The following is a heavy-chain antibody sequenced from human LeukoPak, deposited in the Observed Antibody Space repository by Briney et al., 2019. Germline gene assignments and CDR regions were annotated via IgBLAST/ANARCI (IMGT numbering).Heavy chain of an antibody. V-gene: IGHV3-30*18. CDR2: ISYDGSHE. Sequence: PGRSLRLSCAASGFTFSSYGIHWVRQAPGKGLEWVAVISYDGSHECYADSAKGRFTISRDNSKNTLYLQMNDLRAEDTAVYYCAKGVAFDYWGQGTLVTVSS. CDR3: AKGVAFDY. CDR1: GFTFSSYG. D-gene: IGHD5-12*01. J-gene: IGHJ4*02.